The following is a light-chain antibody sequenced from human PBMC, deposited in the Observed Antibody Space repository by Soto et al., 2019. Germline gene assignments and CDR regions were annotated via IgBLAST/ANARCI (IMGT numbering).Light chain of an antibody. CDR3: QQFNNWPRT. CDR1: HSVSSTY. J-gene: IGKJ1*01. V-gene: IGKV3-20*01. Sequence: EIVLTQSPGTLSFSPGERATLSCRASHSVSSTYLIWYQQKPGQAPRLLIYGASSRATGVPDRFSGGGSGTDFTLTISRLEPEDFAVYYCQQFNNWPRTFGQGTKVDIK. CDR2: GAS.